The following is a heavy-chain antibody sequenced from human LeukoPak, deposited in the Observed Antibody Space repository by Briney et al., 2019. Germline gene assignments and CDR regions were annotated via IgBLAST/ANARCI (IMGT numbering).Heavy chain of an antibody. D-gene: IGHD3-22*01. V-gene: IGHV3-49*04. CDR2: IRSKAYGGTT. J-gene: IGHJ4*02. CDR3: TRGDYYDSSGYYLLFDY. Sequence: PGGSLRLSCIGSGFTFGDYGMSWVRQAPGRGREWVGFIRSKAYGGTTEYAAAVKGRFTISRDDSRSIAYLQMNSLKTEDTAVYYCTRGDYYDSSGYYLLFDYWGQGTLVTVSS. CDR1: GFTFGDYG.